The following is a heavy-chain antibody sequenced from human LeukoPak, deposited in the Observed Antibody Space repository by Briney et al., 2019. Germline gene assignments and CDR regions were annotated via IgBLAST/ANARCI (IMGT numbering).Heavy chain of an antibody. J-gene: IGHJ4*02. CDR1: GYTFTSYG. Sequence: ASVKVSCKASGYTFTSYGISWVRQAPGRGLEWMGWISAYNGNTNYAQKLQGRVTMTTDTSTSTAYMELRSLRSDDTAVYYCARAGLAYCGGDCYWGFDYWGQGTLVTVSS. CDR3: ARAGLAYCGGDCYWGFDY. V-gene: IGHV1-18*04. D-gene: IGHD2-21*02. CDR2: ISAYNGNT.